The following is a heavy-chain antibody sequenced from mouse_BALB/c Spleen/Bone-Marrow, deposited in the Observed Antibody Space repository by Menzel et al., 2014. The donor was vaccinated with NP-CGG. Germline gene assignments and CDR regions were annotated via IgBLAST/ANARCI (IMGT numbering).Heavy chain of an antibody. J-gene: IGHJ3*01. CDR2: ISNGGGTT. Sequence: EVKLVESGGGLVQPGGSLKLSCAASGFTFSNYTMSWIRQTPEERLEWVAYISNGGGTTYYPDTVKGRFTISRDNAKNTLYLQMSSLKSEDTAMYYCARRYDYGYGPFAYWGQGTLVTVSA. D-gene: IGHD1-2*01. V-gene: IGHV5-12-2*01. CDR3: ARRYDYGYGPFAY. CDR1: GFTFSNYT.